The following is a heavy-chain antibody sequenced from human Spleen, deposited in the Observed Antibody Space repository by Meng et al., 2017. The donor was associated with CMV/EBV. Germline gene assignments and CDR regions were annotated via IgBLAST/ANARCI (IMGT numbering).Heavy chain of an antibody. CDR2: IYPGDSDT. CDR1: GYIFTDYW. Sequence: KIYCKGSGYIFTDYWIGWVRQMPGKGLEWMGIIYPGDSDTRYSPSFQGQVTISADKSISTAYLQWDTLKASDTAIYYCARLISSQGYWGQGTPVTVSS. J-gene: IGHJ4*02. V-gene: IGHV5-51*01. D-gene: IGHD3-10*01. CDR3: ARLISSQGY.